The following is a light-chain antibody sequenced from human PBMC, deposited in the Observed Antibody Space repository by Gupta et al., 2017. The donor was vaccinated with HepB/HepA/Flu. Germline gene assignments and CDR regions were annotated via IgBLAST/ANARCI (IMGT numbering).Light chain of an antibody. CDR3: QQSYSTPT. V-gene: IGKV1-39*01. CDR2: AAS. Sequence: DILMTQSPSSLSASVGDRVTITCRASQSIVIYLSWYQQKPGKAPKLLIYAASNVQSGVPSRFSGSGSGTDFTLTISRLQPEDFATYYCQQSYSTPTFGGGTKVEIK. J-gene: IGKJ4*01. CDR1: QSIVIY.